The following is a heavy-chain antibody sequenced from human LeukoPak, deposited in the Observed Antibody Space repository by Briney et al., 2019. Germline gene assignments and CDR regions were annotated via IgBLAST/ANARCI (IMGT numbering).Heavy chain of an antibody. Sequence: GASVKVSCKASGYTFTSYAINWVRQAPGQGLEWMGWINTNTGNPTYAQGFIGRFVFSLDTSVSTAYLQISSLKAEDTGVYYCVRGPSVLLWFGEFYWGQGTLVTVSS. CDR1: GYTFTSYA. V-gene: IGHV7-4-1*02. J-gene: IGHJ4*02. CDR3: VRGPSVLLWFGEFY. D-gene: IGHD3-10*01. CDR2: INTNTGNP.